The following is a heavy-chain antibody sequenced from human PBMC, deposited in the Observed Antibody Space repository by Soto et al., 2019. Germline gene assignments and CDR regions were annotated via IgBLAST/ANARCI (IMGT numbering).Heavy chain of an antibody. CDR2: IYHSGST. CDR3: ARVASGDSSGYYYALFDY. J-gene: IGHJ4*02. Sequence: SETLSLTCAVSGYSISSGYYWGWIRQPPGKGLEWIGSIYHSGSTYYNPSLKSRVTISVDTSKNQFSLKLSSVTAADTAVYYCARVASGDSSGYYYALFDYWGQGTLVTVSS. D-gene: IGHD3-22*01. V-gene: IGHV4-38-2*01. CDR1: GYSISSGYY.